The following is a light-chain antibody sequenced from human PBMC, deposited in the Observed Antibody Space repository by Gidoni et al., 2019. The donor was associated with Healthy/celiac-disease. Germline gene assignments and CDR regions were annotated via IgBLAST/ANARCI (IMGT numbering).Light chain of an antibody. CDR2: DVS. Sequence: QSALTQPASVSGSPGQSLTISCTGTSSDVGGYNYVSWYQQHPGKAPKLMNYDVSNRPSGVSNRFSGSKSGNTASLTISGLQAEDEADYYCSSYTSSSTPYVVFGGGTKLTVL. CDR3: SSYTSSSTPYVV. V-gene: IGLV2-14*01. CDR1: SSDVGGYNY. J-gene: IGLJ2*01.